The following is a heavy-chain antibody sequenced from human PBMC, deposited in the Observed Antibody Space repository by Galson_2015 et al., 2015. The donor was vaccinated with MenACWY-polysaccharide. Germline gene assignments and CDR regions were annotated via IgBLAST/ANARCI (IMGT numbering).Heavy chain of an antibody. J-gene: IGHJ4*02. CDR3: AGGSGYLIDD. D-gene: IGHD2-2*03. V-gene: IGHV3-7*03. Sequence: DSVRGRFTISRDNAKNSLFLQMNSLRTEDTAVYYCAGGSGYLIDDWGQGTLVTVSS.